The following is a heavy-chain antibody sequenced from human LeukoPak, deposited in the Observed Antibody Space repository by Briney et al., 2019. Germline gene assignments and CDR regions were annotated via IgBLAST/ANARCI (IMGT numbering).Heavy chain of an antibody. CDR1: GFTFSSYA. CDR3: AKDQASRAAASGYYFDY. V-gene: IGHV3-23*01. D-gene: IGHD6-13*01. Sequence: PGGSLRLSCAASGFTFSSYAMSWVRQAPGKGLEWVSAISGSGGSTYYADSVKGRFTISRDNSKNTLYLQMNSLRAEDTAVYYCAKDQASRAAASGYYFDYWGQGTLVTVSS. J-gene: IGHJ4*02. CDR2: ISGSGGST.